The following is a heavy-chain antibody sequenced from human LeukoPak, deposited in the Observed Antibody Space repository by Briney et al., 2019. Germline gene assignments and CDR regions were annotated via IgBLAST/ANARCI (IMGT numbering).Heavy chain of an antibody. D-gene: IGHD2-2*01. CDR2: ISGSGGST. V-gene: IGHV3-23*01. J-gene: IGHJ3*01. CDR1: GFTFSSFA. CDR3: AKDRSCTGSSCNVGS. Sequence: GGSLRLSCAASGFTFSSFAVSCVRQAAGNGMEWVSSISGSGGSTYYADSVTGRFTISRDNSKNTLFLQMNSLRAEDTAVYYCAKDRSCTGSSCNVGSWGQGTMVTVSS.